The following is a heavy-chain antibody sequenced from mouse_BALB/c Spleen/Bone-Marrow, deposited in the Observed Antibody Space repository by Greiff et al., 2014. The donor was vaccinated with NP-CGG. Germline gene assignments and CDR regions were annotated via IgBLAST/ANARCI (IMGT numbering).Heavy chain of an antibody. D-gene: IGHD1-1*01. J-gene: IGHJ2*02. CDR2: IEPSDSYT. V-gene: IGHV1-69*02. Sequence: QVQLKDSGAEVVKPGASVKVSCKASGYTFTNYWMQWVKQRPGQGLEWIGEIEPSDSYTNYNQDFKGKATLTVDKSSSTAYMQLSSLTSEDSAVYYCARGRTTVVSDYWGQGTSLTVSS. CDR3: ARGRTTVVSDY. CDR1: GYTFTNYW.